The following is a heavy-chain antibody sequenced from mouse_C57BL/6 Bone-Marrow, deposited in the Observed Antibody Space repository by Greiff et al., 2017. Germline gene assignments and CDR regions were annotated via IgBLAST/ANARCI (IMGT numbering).Heavy chain of an antibody. V-gene: IGHV14-1*01. J-gene: IGHJ4*01. CDR2: IDPEDGDT. D-gene: IGHD2-2*01. CDR1: GFNIKDYY. Sequence: EVQLQQSGAELVRPGASVKLSCTASGFNIKDYYMHWVKQRPEQGLEWIGRIDPEDGDTEYAPQFQGKDTMTADTSSNTAYLQLSRLTSEDTAVYYCTIGLRRKRGGAGAMDYWGQGTSVTVSS. CDR3: TIGLRRKRGGAGAMDY.